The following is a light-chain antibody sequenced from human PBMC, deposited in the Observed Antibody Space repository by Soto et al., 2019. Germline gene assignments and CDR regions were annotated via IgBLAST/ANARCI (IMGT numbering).Light chain of an antibody. V-gene: IGKV3-20*01. CDR2: GAS. CDR1: QSVTNRY. Sequence: EIVLTQSPGTLSLSPGERATLSCRASQSVTNRYLAWYQQKPGQAPRLLSYGASSRATGIPDRFSGSGSGTDFTLTISRLEPEDFAVYYCQQYGSSPLTFGGGTKV. J-gene: IGKJ4*01. CDR3: QQYGSSPLT.